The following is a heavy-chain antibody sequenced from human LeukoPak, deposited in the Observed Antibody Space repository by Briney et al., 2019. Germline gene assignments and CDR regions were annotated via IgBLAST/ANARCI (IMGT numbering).Heavy chain of an antibody. Sequence: SVKVSCKASGGTFSSYAISWVRQAPGQGLEWMGGIIPIFGTANYAQKFQGRVTITADKSTSTAYMELSSLRSEDTAVYYCARAPPLLARRPFDYWGQGTLVTVSS. CDR3: ARAPPLLARRPFDY. CDR2: IIPIFGTA. D-gene: IGHD2-21*02. CDR1: GGTFSSYA. J-gene: IGHJ4*02. V-gene: IGHV1-69*06.